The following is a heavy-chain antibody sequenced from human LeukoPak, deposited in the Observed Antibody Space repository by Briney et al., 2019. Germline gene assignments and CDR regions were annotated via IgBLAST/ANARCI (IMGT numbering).Heavy chain of an antibody. V-gene: IGHV3-23*01. CDR1: GFIFSSYW. Sequence: PGGSLRLSCEVSGFIFSSYWMSWVRQAPGKGLEWVSAISGSGGSTYYADSVKGRFTISRDNSKNTLYLQMNSLRAEDTAVYYCAKTSGYHGTTYYFDYWGQGTLVTVSS. D-gene: IGHD5-12*01. J-gene: IGHJ4*02. CDR3: AKTSGYHGTTYYFDY. CDR2: ISGSGGST.